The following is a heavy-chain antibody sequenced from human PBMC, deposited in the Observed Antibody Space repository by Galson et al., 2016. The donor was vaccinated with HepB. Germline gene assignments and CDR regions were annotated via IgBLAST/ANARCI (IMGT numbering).Heavy chain of an antibody. CDR1: GFTFSTYG. D-gene: IGHD1-14*01. V-gene: IGHV3-30*03. CDR3: ARGGGTSSYYYWGMDV. CDR2: ISFEGNKQ. J-gene: IGHJ6*02. Sequence: SLRLSCADSGFTFSTYGMHWVRQAPGEGLEWVAAISFEGNKQHYAGSVKGRFTVSRDNSKNTLYLQMNNLTPDDTAIYYCARGGGTSSYYYWGMDVWGQGTTVTVSS.